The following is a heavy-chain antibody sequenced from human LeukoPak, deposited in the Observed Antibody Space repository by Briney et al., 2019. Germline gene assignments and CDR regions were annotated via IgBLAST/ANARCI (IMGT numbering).Heavy chain of an antibody. J-gene: IGHJ4*02. V-gene: IGHV4-4*09. CDR1: GASISSYY. D-gene: IGHD2-2*01. CDR3: ARHRSPSSLSFFDI. CDR2: IYTSETT. Sequence: SETLSLTCTVSGASISSYYWTWIRQPPGKGLGGIGYIYTSETTNFHPALRSRVTISIDTSKNQVSLRLSSVTAADTALYYCARHRSPSSLSFFDIWGQGMLVIVSS.